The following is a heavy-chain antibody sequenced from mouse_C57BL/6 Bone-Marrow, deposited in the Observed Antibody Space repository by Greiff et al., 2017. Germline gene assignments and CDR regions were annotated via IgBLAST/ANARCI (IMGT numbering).Heavy chain of an antibody. CDR3: AFIKEGNPNFDY. D-gene: IGHD1-2*01. V-gene: IGHV1-19*01. CDR2: INPYNGGT. Sequence: VQLQQSGPVLVKPGASVKLSCKASGYTFTDYYMNWVKQSHGKSLEWIGVINPYNGGTSYNQKFKGKATLTVDKSSSTAYMELNSLTSEDSAVYYCAFIKEGNPNFDYGGRGTTRTVSA. CDR1: GYTFTDYY. J-gene: IGHJ2*01.